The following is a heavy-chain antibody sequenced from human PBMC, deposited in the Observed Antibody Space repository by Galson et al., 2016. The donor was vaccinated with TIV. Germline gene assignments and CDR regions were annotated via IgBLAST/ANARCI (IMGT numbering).Heavy chain of an antibody. V-gene: IGHV3-7*03. CDR3: ARDPLFGGMDV. D-gene: IGHD3-10*02. J-gene: IGHJ6*02. CDR2: IKQDGSDR. Sequence: SLRLSCAASQFPFSDYWMNWIRQAPGKELEWVATIKQDGSDRYYGDSVKGRFTISRDNAKRLLYLHMSSLRVEDTAVYYCARDPLFGGMDVWGQGATVAVS. CDR1: QFPFSDYW.